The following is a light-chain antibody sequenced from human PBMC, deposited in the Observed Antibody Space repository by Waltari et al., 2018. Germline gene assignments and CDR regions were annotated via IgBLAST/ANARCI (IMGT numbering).Light chain of an antibody. J-gene: IGLJ2*01. CDR2: EVT. V-gene: IGLV2-14*01. CDR3: SSYTDSSTFGL. CDR1: SRDVGGYNY. Sequence: QSALTQPASVSGSPGQSTTISCTGTSRDVGGYNYVSWYQLHPGKAPKLMIYEVTNRPSGVSNRFSGSKSGNTASLTISGLQAEDEADYYCSSYTDSSTFGLFGGGTKLTVL.